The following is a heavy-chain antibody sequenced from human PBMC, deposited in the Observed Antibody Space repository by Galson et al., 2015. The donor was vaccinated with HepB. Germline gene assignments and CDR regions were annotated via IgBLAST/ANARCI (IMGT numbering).Heavy chain of an antibody. D-gene: IGHD5-24*01. CDR1: GFSFSSYG. Sequence: SLRLSCAPSGFSFSSYGMSWVRQAPGKGLEWVSGLSASGGNTYYADSVKGRFTISRDNSKNTLYLQMNSLRAEDTAVYYCAKVPYGYKRTYYFDFWGQGALVTVSS. CDR3: AKVPYGYKRTYYFDF. CDR2: LSASGGNT. J-gene: IGHJ4*02. V-gene: IGHV3-23*01.